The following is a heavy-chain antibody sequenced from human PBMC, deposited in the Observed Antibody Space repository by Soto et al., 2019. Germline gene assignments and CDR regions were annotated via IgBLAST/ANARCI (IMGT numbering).Heavy chain of an antibody. CDR3: AKLGTMGVFDN. CDR1: GFTFSSYA. J-gene: IGHJ4*02. V-gene: IGHV3-23*01. D-gene: IGHD1-26*01. Sequence: EVQLLESGGGLVPPGGSLRLSCAASGFTFSSYAMSWVRQAPGKGLEWLAGITFRSDNTYYADSVKGRFTLSRDNSRNRLDLQMNSLKVEDTALYYCAKLGTMGVFDNWGQGTLLTVSS. CDR2: ITFRSDNT.